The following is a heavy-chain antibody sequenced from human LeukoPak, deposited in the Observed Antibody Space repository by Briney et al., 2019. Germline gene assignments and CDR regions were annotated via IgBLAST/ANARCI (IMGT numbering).Heavy chain of an antibody. V-gene: IGHV1-69-2*01. CDR3: ATLKQLAGGDY. Sequence: ASVKVSCKVSGYTFTDYYMHWVQQAPGKGLEWMGLVDPEDGETIYAEKFQGRVTITADTSTDTAYMELSSLRSEDTAAYYCATLKQLAGGDYWGQGTLVTVSS. CDR1: GYTFTDYY. CDR2: VDPEDGET. J-gene: IGHJ4*02. D-gene: IGHD6-13*01.